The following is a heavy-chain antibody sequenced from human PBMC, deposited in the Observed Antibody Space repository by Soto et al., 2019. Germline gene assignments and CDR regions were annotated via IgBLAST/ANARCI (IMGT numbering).Heavy chain of an antibody. J-gene: IGHJ3*02. Sequence: SETLSLTCTVSGGSISSGGYYWSWIRQHPGKGLEWIGYIYYSGSTYYNPPLKSRVTISVDTSKNQFSLKLSSVTAADTAVYYCARSAGGARFLEWTILGIIAFDIWGQGTMVTVSS. CDR1: GGSISSGGYY. D-gene: IGHD3-3*01. CDR3: ARSAGGARFLEWTILGIIAFDI. CDR2: IYYSGST. V-gene: IGHV4-31*03.